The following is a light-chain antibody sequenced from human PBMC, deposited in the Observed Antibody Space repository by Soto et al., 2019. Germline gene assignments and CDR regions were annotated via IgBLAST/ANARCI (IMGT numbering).Light chain of an antibody. CDR3: QQYNTWFT. CDR2: DAS. Sequence: EIVMTQSQAPLSVSPGERATLFCRASQSVTNNLAWYQQKPGQAPRLLIYDASTMATGIAARFSGSGSGTEVTLTIIIQQSQDVAVYYCQQYNTWFTFGQGNTLEIK. V-gene: IGKV3-15*01. J-gene: IGKJ2*01. CDR1: QSVTNN.